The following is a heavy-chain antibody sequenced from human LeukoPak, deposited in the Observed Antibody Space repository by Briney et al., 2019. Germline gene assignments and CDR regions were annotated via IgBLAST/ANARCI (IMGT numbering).Heavy chain of an antibody. V-gene: IGHV4-39*07. D-gene: IGHD3-22*01. CDR2: IYYTGNT. Sequence: SQTLSLTCTVSGGSVSSSNFYWAWIRQPPGKGLEWIGSIYYTGNTFYNPSLKSRGTLSIDTSKNQFSLKLTSVTAADTAVYYCARSRRGITMIVVVIDYWGQGTLVTVSS. CDR1: GGSVSSSNFY. CDR3: ARSRRGITMIVVVIDY. J-gene: IGHJ4*02.